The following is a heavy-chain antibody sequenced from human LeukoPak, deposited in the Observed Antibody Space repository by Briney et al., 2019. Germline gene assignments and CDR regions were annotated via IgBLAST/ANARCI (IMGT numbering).Heavy chain of an antibody. V-gene: IGHV1-8*01. D-gene: IGHD6-13*01. J-gene: IGHJ6*02. Sequence: ASVKVSCKASGYTFTSYDINWVRQATGQGLEWMGWMNPNSGNTGYAQKFQGRVTMTRNTSISTAYMELSSLRSEDTAVYYCARGEYSSSWAYYYYYYGMDVWGQGTTVTVSS. CDR2: MNPNSGNT. CDR3: ARGEYSSSWAYYYYYYGMDV. CDR1: GYTFTSYD.